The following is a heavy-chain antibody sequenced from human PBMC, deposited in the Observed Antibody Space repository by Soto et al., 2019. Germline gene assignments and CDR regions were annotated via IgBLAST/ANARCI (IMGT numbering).Heavy chain of an antibody. CDR3: AREVEMATASCFDP. CDR1: GGSISSYY. Sequence: PSETLSLTCTVSGGSISSYYWSWIRQPPGKGLEWIGYIYYSGSTNYNPSLKSRVTISVDTSKNQFSLKLSSVTAADTAVYYCAREVEMATASCFDPWGQGTLVTVSS. J-gene: IGHJ5*02. D-gene: IGHD5-18*01. CDR2: IYYSGST. V-gene: IGHV4-59*01.